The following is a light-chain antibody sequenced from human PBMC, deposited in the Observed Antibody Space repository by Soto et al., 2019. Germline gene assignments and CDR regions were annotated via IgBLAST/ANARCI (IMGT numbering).Light chain of an antibody. CDR3: QHYNSYSEA. CDR2: KVS. V-gene: IGKV2-30*01. CDR1: QSLVYSDGNTY. Sequence: SCRSSQSLVYSDGNTYLNWFQQRPGQSPRRLIYKVSNRDSGVPDRFSGSGSGTEFTLTISSLQPDDFATYYCQHYNSYSEAFGQGTKVDI. J-gene: IGKJ1*01.